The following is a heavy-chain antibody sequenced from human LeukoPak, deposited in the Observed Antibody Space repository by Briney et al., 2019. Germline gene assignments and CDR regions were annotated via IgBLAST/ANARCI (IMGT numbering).Heavy chain of an antibody. V-gene: IGHV4-59*08. D-gene: IGHD2-2*01. CDR1: GGSISSYY. Sequence: SETLSLTCTVSGGSISSYYWSWIRRPPGKGLEWIGYIYYSGSTNYNPSLKSRVTISVDTSKNQFSLKLSSVTAADTAVYYCARYGNIVVVPAAIGRDAFDIWGQGTMVTVSS. CDR3: ARYGNIVVVPAAIGRDAFDI. J-gene: IGHJ3*02. CDR2: IYYSGST.